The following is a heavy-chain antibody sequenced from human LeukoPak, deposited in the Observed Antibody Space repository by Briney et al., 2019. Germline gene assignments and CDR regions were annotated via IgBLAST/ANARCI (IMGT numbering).Heavy chain of an antibody. CDR2: ISYDGSNK. J-gene: IGHJ4*02. V-gene: IGHV3-30*18. CDR3: AKGKPSSLWPPFDD. D-gene: IGHD5-18*01. Sequence: GRSLRLSCAASGFTFSSYGMHWVRQAPGKGLEWVAVISYDGSNKYYADSVKGRFTISRDNSKNTLYLQMNSLKPEDTAVYYCAKGKPSSLWPPFDDWGQGTLVTVSS. CDR1: GFTFSSYG.